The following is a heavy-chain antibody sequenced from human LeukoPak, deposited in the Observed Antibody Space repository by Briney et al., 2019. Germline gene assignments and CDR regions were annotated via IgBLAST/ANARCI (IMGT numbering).Heavy chain of an antibody. CDR3: ARSAPYCSGGSCYHY. V-gene: IGHV4-59*01. Sequence: SETLSLTCTVSGGSISSYYWSRIRQPPGKGLEWIGYIYYSGSTNYNPSLKSRVTISVDTSKNQFSLKLSSVTAAGTAVYYCARSAPYCSGGSCYHYWGQGTLVTVSS. J-gene: IGHJ4*02. CDR2: IYYSGST. CDR1: GGSISSYY. D-gene: IGHD2-15*01.